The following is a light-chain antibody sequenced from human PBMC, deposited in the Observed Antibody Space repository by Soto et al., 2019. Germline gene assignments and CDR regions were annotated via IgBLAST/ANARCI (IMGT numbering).Light chain of an antibody. CDR3: QQFNSYPLT. V-gene: IGKV1-13*02. J-gene: IGKJ4*01. CDR1: QGITSA. Sequence: ALQLTQSPSSLSASVGDEVTITCRASQGITSALAWYQQKPGKAPEFLIYDASSLKSGVSSRFSGSGSGTDSTLTIRSLQPEDFATYYCQQFNSYPLTFGGGTKVEIK. CDR2: DAS.